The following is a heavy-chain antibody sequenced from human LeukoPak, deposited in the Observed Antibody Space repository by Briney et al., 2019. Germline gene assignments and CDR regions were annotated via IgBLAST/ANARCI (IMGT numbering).Heavy chain of an antibody. CDR2: INHSGST. V-gene: IGHV4-34*01. CDR3: ARVHPYSGSYRADTYYYYYYMDV. J-gene: IGHJ6*03. Sequence: PGGSLRLSCAASGFTFSSYGMSWIRQPPGKGLEWIGEINHSGSTNYNPSPKSRVTISVDTSKNQFSLKLSSVTAADTAVYYCARVHPYSGSYRADTYYYYYYMDVWGKGTTVTISS. D-gene: IGHD1-26*01. CDR1: GFTFSSYG.